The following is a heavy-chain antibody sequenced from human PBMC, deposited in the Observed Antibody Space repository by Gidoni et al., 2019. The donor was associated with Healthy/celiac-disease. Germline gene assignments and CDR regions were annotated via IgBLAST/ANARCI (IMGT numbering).Heavy chain of an antibody. V-gene: IGHV4-59*01. Sequence: QVQLQESGPGLVKPSETLSRTCTVSGGSISSYYWSWIRQPPGKVLEWIGYIYYSGSTNYNPSLKSRVTISVDTSKNQFSLKLSSVTAADTAVYYCAGVVTPSQVPGDAFDIWGQGTMVTVSS. D-gene: IGHD2-15*01. CDR1: GGSISSYY. J-gene: IGHJ3*02. CDR3: AGVVTPSQVPGDAFDI. CDR2: IYYSGST.